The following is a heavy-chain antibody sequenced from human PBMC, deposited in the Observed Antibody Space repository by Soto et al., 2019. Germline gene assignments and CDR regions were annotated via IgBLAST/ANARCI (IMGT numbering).Heavy chain of an antibody. CDR1: GFTFSSYW. V-gene: IGHV3-7*01. J-gene: IGHJ4*02. Sequence: PGGSLRLSCAASGFTFSSYWMSWVRQAPGKGLEWVANIKQDGSEKYYVDSVKGRFTISRDNAKNSLYLQMNSLRAEDTAVYYCARGLYSYGPYYFDYWGQGTLVTVSS. CDR3: ARGLYSYGPYYFDY. D-gene: IGHD5-18*01. CDR2: IKQDGSEK.